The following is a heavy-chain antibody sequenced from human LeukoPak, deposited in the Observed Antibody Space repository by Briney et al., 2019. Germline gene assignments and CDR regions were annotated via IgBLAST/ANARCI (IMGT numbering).Heavy chain of an antibody. D-gene: IGHD2-2*01. CDR2: MNPNSGNT. V-gene: IGHV1-8*01. CDR1: GYTFTSYD. J-gene: IGHJ6*03. Sequence: ASVKVSCKPSGYTFTSYDINWVRQATGQGLKWMGWMNPNSGNTGYAQKFQGRVTMTRNTSISTAYMELSSLRSEDTAVYYCARAPVVPAASGYYYYYMDVWGKGTTVTVSS. CDR3: ARAPVVPAASGYYYYYMDV.